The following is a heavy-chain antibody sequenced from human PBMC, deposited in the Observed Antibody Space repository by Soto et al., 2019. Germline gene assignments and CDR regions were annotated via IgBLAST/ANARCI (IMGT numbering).Heavy chain of an antibody. V-gene: IGHV1-18*01. CDR1: GYTFTSYG. Sequence: ASVKVSCKASGYTFTSYGISWVRQAPGQGLEWMGWISAYNGNTNYAQKLQGRVTMTTDTSTSTAYMELRSLRSDDTAVYYCASSPVAYYDFWSGYYQRGMDVWGQGTTVTVSS. CDR2: ISAYNGNT. CDR3: ASSPVAYYDFWSGYYQRGMDV. J-gene: IGHJ6*02. D-gene: IGHD3-3*01.